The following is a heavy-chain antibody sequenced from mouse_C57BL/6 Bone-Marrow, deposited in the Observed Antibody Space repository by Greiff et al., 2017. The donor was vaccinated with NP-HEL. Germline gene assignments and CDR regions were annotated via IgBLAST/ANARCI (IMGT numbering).Heavy chain of an antibody. D-gene: IGHD1-1*01. CDR3: ARGDYGSSRFGYAMDY. J-gene: IGHJ4*01. Sequence: QVHVKQSGAELVKPGASVKISCKASGYAFSSYWMNWVKERPGKGLEWIGQIYPGDGDTKYNGKFKGKATLTADKSSSTAHMQVSSLTSEDSAVYFCARGDYGSSRFGYAMDYWGQGTSVTVSS. CDR2: IYPGDGDT. CDR1: GYAFSSYW. V-gene: IGHV1-80*01.